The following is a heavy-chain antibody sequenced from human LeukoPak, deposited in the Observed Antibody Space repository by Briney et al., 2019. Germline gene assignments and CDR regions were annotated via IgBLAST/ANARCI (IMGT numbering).Heavy chain of an antibody. D-gene: IGHD2-2*02. CDR2: TYYRSKWYN. CDR3: ARSAYPPSSPLFDY. CDR1: GDSVSSNSAA. V-gene: IGHV6-1*01. Sequence: SQTLSLTCAISGDSVSSNSAAWNWIRQSPSRGLEWLGRTYYRSKWYNDYAVSVRSRITINPDTSKNQFSLQLNSVTPEDTAVYYCARSAYPPSSPLFDYWGQGTLVTVSS. J-gene: IGHJ4*02.